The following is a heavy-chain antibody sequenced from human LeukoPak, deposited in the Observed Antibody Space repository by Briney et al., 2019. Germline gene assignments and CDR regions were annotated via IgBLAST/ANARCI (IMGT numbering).Heavy chain of an antibody. Sequence: GGSLRLSCAASGFTFSSYWMSWVRQAPGKGLEWVANIKQDGSEKYYADSVKGRFTISRDNAKNSLYLQMNSLRAEDAAVYYCARWMVASGYSGYYYMDVWGKGTTVTISS. CDR1: GFTFSSYW. V-gene: IGHV3-7*01. D-gene: IGHD3-22*01. CDR3: ARWMVASGYSGYYYMDV. J-gene: IGHJ6*03. CDR2: IKQDGSEK.